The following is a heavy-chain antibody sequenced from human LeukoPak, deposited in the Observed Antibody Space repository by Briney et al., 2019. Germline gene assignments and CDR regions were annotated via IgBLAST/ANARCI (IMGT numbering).Heavy chain of an antibody. Sequence: PGGSLRLSCAASGFTFSSYAMSWVRQAPGQGLEWFSSISGSGGSTYYAGSMKGRFTLSRDNSKNTLYLQMNSLRAEDTAVYYCAKGKGYGSGNSHPMDVWGQGTTVSVSS. CDR3: AKGKGYGSGNSHPMDV. V-gene: IGHV3-23*01. CDR2: ISGSGGST. J-gene: IGHJ6*02. D-gene: IGHD3-10*01. CDR1: GFTFSSYA.